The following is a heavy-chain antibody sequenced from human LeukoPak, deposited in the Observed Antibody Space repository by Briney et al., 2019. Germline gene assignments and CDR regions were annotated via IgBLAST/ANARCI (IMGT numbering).Heavy chain of an antibody. Sequence: PSETLSLTCTVSGDSIISTNYYWGRIRQPSGKGLEWIGEINHSGSTNYNPSLKSRVTISVDTSKNQFSLKLSSVTAADTAVYYCAREIGGSGWYQMYNWFDPWGQGTLVTVSS. V-gene: IGHV4-39*07. CDR1: GDSIISTNYY. J-gene: IGHJ5*02. CDR3: AREIGGSGWYQMYNWFDP. D-gene: IGHD6-19*01. CDR2: INHSGST.